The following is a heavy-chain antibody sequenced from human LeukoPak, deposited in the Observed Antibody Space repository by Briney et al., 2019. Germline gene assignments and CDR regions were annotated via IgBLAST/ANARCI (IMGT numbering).Heavy chain of an antibody. CDR2: IYHSGST. CDR1: GGSISSGGYY. Sequence: SETLSLTCTVSGGSISSGGYYWSWIRQHPGKGLEWIGYIYHSGSTYYNPSLKSRVTISIDKSKNQFSLKLSSVTAADTAVYYCARGDYGDWGIDPWGQGTLVIVSS. J-gene: IGHJ5*02. V-gene: IGHV4-30-2*01. D-gene: IGHD4-17*01. CDR3: ARGDYGDWGIDP.